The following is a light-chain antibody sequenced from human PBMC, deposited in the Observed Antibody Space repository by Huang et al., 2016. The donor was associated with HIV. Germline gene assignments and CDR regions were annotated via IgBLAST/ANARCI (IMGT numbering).Light chain of an antibody. CDR3: QQGYSLWT. J-gene: IGKJ1*01. Sequence: DIQMTQSPSSLSASVGDRVTITCRTSQSISDYLNWSQQKPGKAPKLLIYAASTLQNGVPSRYSGSGSETDFTLTISGLQPEDFATYYCQQGYSLWTFGQGTKVDIK. CDR2: AAS. CDR1: QSISDY. V-gene: IGKV1-39*01.